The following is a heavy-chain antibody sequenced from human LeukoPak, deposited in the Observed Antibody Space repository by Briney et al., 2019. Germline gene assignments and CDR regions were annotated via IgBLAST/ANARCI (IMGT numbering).Heavy chain of an antibody. CDR2: IIPILGIA. CDR1: GGTFSSYT. Sequence: SVKVSCKASGGTFSSYTTSWVRQAPGQGLEWMGRIIPILGIANYAQKFQGRVTITADKSTSTAYMELSSLRSEDTAVYYCARGIGYCSSTSCRNWFDPWGQGTLVTVSS. V-gene: IGHV1-69*02. CDR3: ARGIGYCSSTSCRNWFDP. D-gene: IGHD2-2*01. J-gene: IGHJ5*02.